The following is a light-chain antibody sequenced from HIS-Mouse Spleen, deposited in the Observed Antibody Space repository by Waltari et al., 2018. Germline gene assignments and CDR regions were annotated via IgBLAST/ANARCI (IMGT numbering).Light chain of an antibody. CDR1: SSDVGGYNY. CDR2: YVS. V-gene: IGLV2-14*03. CDR3: SSYTSSSTRV. Sequence: QSALTQPASVSGSPGQSITISCTGTSSDVGGYNYVSWYQQHPGKAPKLLIYYVSNRPSGVSNRCSGSKSGNTASLTISGLQAEDEADYYCSSYTSSSTRVFGGGTKLTVL. J-gene: IGLJ3*02.